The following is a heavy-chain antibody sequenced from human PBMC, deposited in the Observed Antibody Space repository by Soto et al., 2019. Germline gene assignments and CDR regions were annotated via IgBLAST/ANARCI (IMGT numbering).Heavy chain of an antibody. CDR3: AKLYYYGSGGGFDWFDP. CDR2: TSGSGGST. V-gene: IGHV3-23*01. Sequence: GGSLRLSCAASGFTFSSYAMSWVRQAPGKGLEWVSATSGSGGSTYYADSVKGRFTISRDNSKNTLYLQMNSLRAEDTAVYYCAKLYYYGSGGGFDWFDPWGQGTLVTVSS. J-gene: IGHJ5*02. D-gene: IGHD3-10*01. CDR1: GFTFSSYA.